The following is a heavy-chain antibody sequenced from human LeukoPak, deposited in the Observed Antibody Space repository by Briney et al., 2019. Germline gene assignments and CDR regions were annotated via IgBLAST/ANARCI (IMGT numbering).Heavy chain of an antibody. Sequence: GASLKISCKGSGSLFPTYWIGWVRQLPEKGLGWMGVIYPGVSDTRYSPSFQGHVTLSADKSIRTAYLQWSSLRASDTAMYYCAAARTARGYSSGGFDYWGQGTLVTVSS. CDR2: IYPGVSDT. CDR1: GSLFPTYW. J-gene: IGHJ4*02. V-gene: IGHV5-51*01. D-gene: IGHD5-18*01. CDR3: AAARTARGYSSGGFDY.